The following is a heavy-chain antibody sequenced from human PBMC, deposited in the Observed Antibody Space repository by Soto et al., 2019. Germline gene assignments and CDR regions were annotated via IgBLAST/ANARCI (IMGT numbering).Heavy chain of an antibody. V-gene: IGHV4-59*01. CDR1: GCSIISYY. J-gene: IGHJ6*02. Sequence: ASATLSVTCTVSGCSIISYYWSWSRQPPGKGLEWIGYMYNTGSTVYNPSFKSRVTISVDTSKNQFSLKLNSVTAADTAVYYCARDLWGYCGTDCYPLDVWGQGTTVT. D-gene: IGHD2-21*02. CDR2: MYNTGST. CDR3: ARDLWGYCGTDCYPLDV.